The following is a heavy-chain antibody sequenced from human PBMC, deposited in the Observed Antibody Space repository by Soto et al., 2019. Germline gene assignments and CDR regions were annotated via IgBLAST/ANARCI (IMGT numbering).Heavy chain of an antibody. CDR1: GVTFSNYD. CDR3: AKFHGSWYVGY. V-gene: IGHV3-23*01. CDR2: IIGSGGNT. Sequence: GGSLRLSCAASGVTFSNYDMGWVRQGPGKGLEWVSSIIGSGGNTYYADSVKGRFTISRDNSKNTLYLQMNSLRADDTAVYHCAKFHGSWYVGYWGQGTLVTVSS. D-gene: IGHD3-10*01. J-gene: IGHJ4*02.